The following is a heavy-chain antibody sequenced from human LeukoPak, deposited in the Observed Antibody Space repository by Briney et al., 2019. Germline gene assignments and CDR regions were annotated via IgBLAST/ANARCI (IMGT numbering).Heavy chain of an antibody. CDR1: GFTFSSYA. Sequence: GGSLRLSCAASGFTFSSYAVSWVRQAPGKRLEWVSAISGSGGSTYYADSVKGRFTISRDNSKNTLYLQMNSLRAEDTAVYYCAKGGLRYFDWLSPSTDYGMDVWGQGTTVTVSS. CDR3: AKGGLRYFDWLSPSTDYGMDV. J-gene: IGHJ6*02. V-gene: IGHV3-23*01. D-gene: IGHD3-9*01. CDR2: ISGSGGST.